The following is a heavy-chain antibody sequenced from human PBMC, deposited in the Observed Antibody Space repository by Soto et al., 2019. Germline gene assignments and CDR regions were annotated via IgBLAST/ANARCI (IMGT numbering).Heavy chain of an antibody. CDR2: IWYDGSNK. CDR1: GFTFSSYG. Sequence: QVQLVESGGGVVQPGRSLRLSCAASGFTFSSYGMHWVRQAPGKGLEWVAVIWYDGSNKYYADSVKGRFTISRDNSKNTLYLQMNSLRAEDMAVYYCAREVHSSSWFAFDIWGQGTMVTVSS. D-gene: IGHD6-13*01. V-gene: IGHV3-33*01. CDR3: AREVHSSSWFAFDI. J-gene: IGHJ3*02.